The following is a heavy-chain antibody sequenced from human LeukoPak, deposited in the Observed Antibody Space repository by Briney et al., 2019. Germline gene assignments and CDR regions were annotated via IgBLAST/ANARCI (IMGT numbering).Heavy chain of an antibody. J-gene: IGHJ6*02. CDR2: IIPIFGTA. CDR3: ASLVGATSYYYYGMDV. D-gene: IGHD1-26*01. Sequence: AASVKVSCKASGGTFSNYAISWVRQAPGQGLEWMGGIIPIFGTANYAQKFQGRVTITADESTSTAYMELSSLRSEDTAVYYCASLVGATSYYYYGMDVWGQGTTVTVSS. V-gene: IGHV1-69*13. CDR1: GGTFSNYA.